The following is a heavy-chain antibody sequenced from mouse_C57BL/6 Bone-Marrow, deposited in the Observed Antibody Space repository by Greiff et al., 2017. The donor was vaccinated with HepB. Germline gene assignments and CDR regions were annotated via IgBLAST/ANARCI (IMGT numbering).Heavy chain of an antibody. V-gene: IGHV1-52*01. CDR1: GYTFTSYW. CDR2: IDPSDSET. CDR3: ASLVTTDFDY. D-gene: IGHD2-2*01. Sequence: QVQLKQPGAELVRPGSSVKLSCKASGYTFTSYWMHWVKQRPIQGLEWIGNIDPSDSETHYNQKFKDKATLTVDKSSSTAYMQLSSLTSEDSAVYYCASLVTTDFDYWGQGTTLTVSS. J-gene: IGHJ2*01.